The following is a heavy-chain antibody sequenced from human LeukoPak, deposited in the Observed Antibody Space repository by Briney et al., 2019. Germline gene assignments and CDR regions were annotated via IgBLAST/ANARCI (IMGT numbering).Heavy chain of an antibody. Sequence: PGGSLRLSCAASGFTFDDYAMHWVRQAPGKGLEWVSLISWDGGSTYYADSVKGRFTISRDNSKNSLYLQMNSLRAEDTALYYCAKGGSSWSNWFDPWGQGTLVTVPS. D-gene: IGHD6-13*01. CDR2: ISWDGGST. CDR1: GFTFDDYA. J-gene: IGHJ5*02. V-gene: IGHV3-43D*03. CDR3: AKGGSSWSNWFDP.